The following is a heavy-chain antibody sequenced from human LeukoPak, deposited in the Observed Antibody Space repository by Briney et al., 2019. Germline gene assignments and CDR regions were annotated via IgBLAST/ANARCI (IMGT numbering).Heavy chain of an antibody. D-gene: IGHD3-22*01. CDR2: IWYDGSNK. CDR1: GFTFSSYG. Sequence: GGSLRLSCAASGFTFSSYGMHWVRQAPGKGLEWVAVIWYDGSNKYYADSVKGRFTISRDNSKNTLYLQMNSLRAEDTAVYYCASLYYYDSSGYSPHPYYYYGMDVWGQGTTVTVSS. J-gene: IGHJ6*02. V-gene: IGHV3-33*01. CDR3: ASLYYYDSSGYSPHPYYYYGMDV.